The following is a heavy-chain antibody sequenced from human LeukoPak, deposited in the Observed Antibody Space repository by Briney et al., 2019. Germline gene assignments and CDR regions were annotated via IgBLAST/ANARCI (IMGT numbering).Heavy chain of an antibody. J-gene: IGHJ4*02. CDR2: IYYSGST. CDR3: ARWGEYSSSSGGNHFDY. CDR1: GGSISSSSYY. Sequence: SENLFLTCTVSGGSISSSSYYWGWIRQPPGKGLEWIGSIYYSGSTYYNPSLKSRVTISVDTSKNQFSLKLSSVTAADTAVYYCARWGEYSSSSGGNHFDYWSQGTPVTVSS. V-gene: IGHV4-39*01. D-gene: IGHD6-6*01.